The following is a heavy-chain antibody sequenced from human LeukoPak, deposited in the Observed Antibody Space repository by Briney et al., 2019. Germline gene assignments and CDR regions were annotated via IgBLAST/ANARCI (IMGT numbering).Heavy chain of an antibody. Sequence: GGSLRLSCAASGFTLSSYAMSWVRQAPGKGLEWVSAVSVSGNTYHADSVKGRFTISRDSSKNTLYLQMNRLRAEDAAVYYCAKAPVTTCSGAYCYPFDYWGQGTLVTVSS. CDR1: GFTLSSYA. D-gene: IGHD2-21*01. CDR3: AKAPVTTCSGAYCYPFDY. J-gene: IGHJ4*02. CDR2: VSVSGNT. V-gene: IGHV3-23*01.